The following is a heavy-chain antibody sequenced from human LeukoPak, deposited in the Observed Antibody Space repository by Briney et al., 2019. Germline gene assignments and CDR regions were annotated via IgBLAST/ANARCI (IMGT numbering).Heavy chain of an antibody. V-gene: IGHV1-18*01. D-gene: IGHD5/OR15-5a*01. CDR3: ARILASIIDY. CDR1: GYTFTNYG. J-gene: IGHJ4*02. Sequence: ASGKLSSKAAGYTFTNYGITWVRQAPGHGLKWMRWVSAKTGDTNYAQKFQGRVTMTTDTSTSTVYMEIRSLRSDDTAVSYCARILASIIDYWGQGTLVTVSS. CDR2: VSAKTGDT.